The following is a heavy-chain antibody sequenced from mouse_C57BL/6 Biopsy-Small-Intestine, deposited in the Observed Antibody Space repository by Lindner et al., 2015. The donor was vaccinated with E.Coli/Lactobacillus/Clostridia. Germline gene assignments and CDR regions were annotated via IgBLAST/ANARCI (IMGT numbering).Heavy chain of an antibody. CDR2: ILPGSGST. CDR1: GYTFTGYW. D-gene: IGHD3-2*02. V-gene: IGHV1-9*01. J-gene: IGHJ3*01. Sequence: VQLQESGAELMKPGASVKLSCKATGYTFTGYWIEWVKQRPGHGLEWIGEILPGSGSTNYNEKFKGKATLTADKSSSTVYMELSRLTSEDSAVYFCARHEERDSSGVFAYWGQGTLVTVSA. CDR3: ARHEERDSSGVFAY.